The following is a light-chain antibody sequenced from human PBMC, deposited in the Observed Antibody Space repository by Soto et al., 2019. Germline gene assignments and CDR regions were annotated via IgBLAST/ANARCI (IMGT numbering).Light chain of an antibody. CDR3: SSYTTRSSYV. J-gene: IGLJ1*01. Sequence: QSVLTQPASVSGSPGQSITISCTGTSIDVGHPYNCVSWYQQYPGKAPKLLILGVSNRPSGISGRFSGSKSGNTASLTIPGLQPEDEADYYCSSYTTRSSYVFGTGTKVTVL. CDR2: GVS. CDR1: SIDVGHPYNC. V-gene: IGLV2-14*03.